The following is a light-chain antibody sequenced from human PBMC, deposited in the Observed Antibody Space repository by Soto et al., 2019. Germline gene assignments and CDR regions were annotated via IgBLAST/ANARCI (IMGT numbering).Light chain of an antibody. CDR2: DAS. Sequence: EIVLTQSPATLSLSPGERATLSCRASQSVTTYLAWYQQKPGQAPRLLIYDASNRATGIPARFSGSGSGTDFTLTISNLEPEDFAVYYCHQCASWPLTFGGGTKVEIK. CDR1: QSVTTY. CDR3: HQCASWPLT. J-gene: IGKJ4*01. V-gene: IGKV3-11*01.